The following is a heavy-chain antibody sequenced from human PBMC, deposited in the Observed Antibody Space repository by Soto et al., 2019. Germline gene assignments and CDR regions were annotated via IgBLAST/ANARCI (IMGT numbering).Heavy chain of an antibody. V-gene: IGHV3-23*01. J-gene: IGHJ6*02. Sequence: GGSLRLSCAASGFTFSSYAMSWVRQAPGKGLEWVSAISGSGGSTYYADSVKGRFTISRDNSKNTLYLQMNSLRAEDTAVYYCANWLQPGVYYYYYYGMDVWGQGTTVTVSS. CDR1: GFTFSSYA. CDR2: ISGSGGST. CDR3: ANWLQPGVYYYYYYGMDV. D-gene: IGHD6-13*01.